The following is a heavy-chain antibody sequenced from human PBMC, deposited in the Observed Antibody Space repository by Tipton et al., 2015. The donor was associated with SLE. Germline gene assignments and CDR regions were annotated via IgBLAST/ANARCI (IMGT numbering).Heavy chain of an antibody. Sequence: AGLVKPSETLSLTCAVYGGSFSGYYWSWIRQPPGKGLEWIGEINHSGSTNYNPSLKSRVTISVDTSKNQFSLKLSSVTAADTAVYYCARGQEEVMMYDMEFDYWGQGTLVTVSS. J-gene: IGHJ4*02. CDR1: GGSFSGYY. V-gene: IGHV4-34*01. CDR2: INHSGST. D-gene: IGHD2-8*01. CDR3: ARGQEEVMMYDMEFDY.